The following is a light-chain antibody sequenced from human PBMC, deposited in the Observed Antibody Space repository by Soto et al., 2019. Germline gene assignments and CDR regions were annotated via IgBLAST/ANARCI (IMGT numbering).Light chain of an antibody. CDR3: LQYGSAGT. V-gene: IGKV3-20*01. CDR1: QSVSNNY. CDR2: GAA. Sequence: EIVLTQSPGTLSLSPGERATLSCRASQSVSNNYLAWYQQKPGQAPRLLIYGAANRATVIPDSFSVSGSGTYFTLTISRLEPEDFAVYYCLQYGSAGTFVHGTKVQTK. J-gene: IGKJ1*01.